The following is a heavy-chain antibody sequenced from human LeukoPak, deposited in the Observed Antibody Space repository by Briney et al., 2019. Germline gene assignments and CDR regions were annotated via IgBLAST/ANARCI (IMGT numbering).Heavy chain of an antibody. J-gene: IGHJ4*02. CDR1: EYTFTNYA. D-gene: IGHD3-22*01. CDR3: ALFYYDSSGSDY. V-gene: IGHV1-3*04. CDR2: INTGNGNT. Sequence: GASVKVSCKASEYTFTNYAIHWVRQAPGQRLEWMGWINTGNGNTKYSQKFQGRVTMTRNTSISTAYMELSSLRSEDTAVYYCALFYYDSSGSDYWGQGTLVTVSS.